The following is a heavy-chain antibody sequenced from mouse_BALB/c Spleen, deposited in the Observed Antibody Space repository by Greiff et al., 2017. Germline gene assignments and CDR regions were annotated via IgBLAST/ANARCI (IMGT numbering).Heavy chain of an antibody. CDR2: IYPGSGST. CDR1: GYNFTSYW. CDR3: ARGYDYGGFAY. Sequence: QVQLQQPGAELVKPGTSVKLSCKASGYNFTSYWINWVKLRPGQGLEWIGDIYPGSGSTNYNEKFKSKATLTVDTSSSTAYMQLSSLASEDSALYYCARGYDYGGFAYWGQGTLVTVSA. V-gene: IGHV1-55*01. J-gene: IGHJ3*01. D-gene: IGHD2-4*01.